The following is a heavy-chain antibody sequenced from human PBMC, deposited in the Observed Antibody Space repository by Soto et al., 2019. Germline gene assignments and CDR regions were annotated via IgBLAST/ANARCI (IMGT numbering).Heavy chain of an antibody. CDR3: ARGSCSSASCYTGDY. CDR2: IYFTGST. V-gene: IGHV4-59*01. CDR1: GDTIGSYY. D-gene: IGHD2-2*02. J-gene: IGHJ4*02. Sequence: LSLTCTVSGDTIGSYYWSWIRQPPGKGLEWIGYIYFTGSTNYNPSLKSRVTISVDTSKNQFSLKLSSVTAANTAVYYCARGSCSSASCYTGDYWGQGTLVTVSS.